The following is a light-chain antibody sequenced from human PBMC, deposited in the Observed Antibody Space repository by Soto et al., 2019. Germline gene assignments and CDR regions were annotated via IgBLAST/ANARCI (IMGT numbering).Light chain of an antibody. V-gene: IGKV3-15*01. Sequence: EIVMTQSPATLSVSPGERDTLSCRASQSVSSNLDWYQQKPGQAPRLLIYGASTRATGIPDRFSGSGSGTELTLTISSLQSEDFAVYYCQQYNNWPRTFGQGTKVEIK. CDR3: QQYNNWPRT. J-gene: IGKJ1*01. CDR1: QSVSSN. CDR2: GAS.